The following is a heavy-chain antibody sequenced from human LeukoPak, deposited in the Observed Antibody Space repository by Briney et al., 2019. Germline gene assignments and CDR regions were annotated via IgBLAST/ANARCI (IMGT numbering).Heavy chain of an antibody. CDR3: ARGAGITMVREEGGDY. D-gene: IGHD3-10*01. J-gene: IGHJ4*02. Sequence: GGSLRLSCAASGFTFSSYSMNWVRQAPGKGLEWVSSISSGSIYIYYADSVKGRFTISRDNAKNSLYLQMNSLRTEDTAVYYCARGAGITMVREEGGDYWGQGTLVTVSS. V-gene: IGHV3-21*04. CDR2: ISSGSIYI. CDR1: GFTFSSYS.